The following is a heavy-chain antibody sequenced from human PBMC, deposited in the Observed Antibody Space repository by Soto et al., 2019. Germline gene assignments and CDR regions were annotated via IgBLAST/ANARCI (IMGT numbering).Heavy chain of an antibody. CDR1: GFTVSSNY. J-gene: IGHJ5*02. D-gene: IGHD4-4*01. CDR2: IYSGGST. Sequence: EVQLVESGGGLVQPGGSLRLSCAASGFTVSSNYMSWVRQAPGKGLEWVSVIYSGGSTYYADSVNGRFTISRHNSKNTLYLQMNSLRAEDTAVYYCARVYSIEWFDPWGQGTLVTVSS. CDR3: ARVYSIEWFDP. V-gene: IGHV3-53*04.